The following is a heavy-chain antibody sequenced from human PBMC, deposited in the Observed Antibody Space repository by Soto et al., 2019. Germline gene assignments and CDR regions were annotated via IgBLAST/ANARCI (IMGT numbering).Heavy chain of an antibody. D-gene: IGHD3-9*01. CDR1: GFTFSSYS. CDR2: ISSSSSHI. Sequence: GGSPRLSCAASGFTFSSYSMNWVRQAPGKGLEWVSSISSSSSHIYYADSVKGRFTISRDNDKNSLYLQMNSLRAEDTAVYYCASHRHFDWLVIHYWGQGSLVTVSS. CDR3: ASHRHFDWLVIHY. J-gene: IGHJ4*02. V-gene: IGHV3-21*01.